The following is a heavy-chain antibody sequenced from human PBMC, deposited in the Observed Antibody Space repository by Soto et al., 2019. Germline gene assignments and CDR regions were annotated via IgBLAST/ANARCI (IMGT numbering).Heavy chain of an antibody. Sequence: EVQLLESGGGLVQPGGSLRLSCAGSGYTHTFNTYAMSWVRQAPGKGLEWVAGISPTGGSTYYADSVKGRFTISRDNSKDTLFLQMSSLRVEDAAVYFCAKVKRGIVPTTGSGFDSWGRGTLVTVSS. CDR1: GYTHTFNTYA. CDR2: ISPTGGST. D-gene: IGHD5-12*01. V-gene: IGHV3-23*01. J-gene: IGHJ4*02. CDR3: AKVKRGIVPTTGSGFDS.